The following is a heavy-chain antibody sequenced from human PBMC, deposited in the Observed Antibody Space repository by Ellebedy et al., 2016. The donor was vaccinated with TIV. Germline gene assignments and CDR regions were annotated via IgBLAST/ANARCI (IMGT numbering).Heavy chain of an antibody. CDR1: GDSISRYY. CDR2: VYYSGNT. CDR3: ARERRDSGYEAYDI. D-gene: IGHD5-12*01. V-gene: IGHV4-59*01. Sequence: PSETLSLTCTVSGDSISRYYWSWIRQPPGKGLEWIGYVYYSGNTNYNPSLKSRVTLSVDTSKNQFSLRLTSVTAADTAVYKCARERRDSGYEAYDIWGPGTMVTVSS. J-gene: IGHJ3*02.